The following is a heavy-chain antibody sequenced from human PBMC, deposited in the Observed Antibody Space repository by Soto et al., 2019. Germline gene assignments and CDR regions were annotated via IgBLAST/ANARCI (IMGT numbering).Heavy chain of an antibody. V-gene: IGHV1-69*13. J-gene: IGHJ3*02. CDR2: IIPIFGTA. CDR1: GGSFSSYA. D-gene: IGHD6-6*01. CDR3: AREYSRSGGDAFDI. Sequence: SVKVTCKASGGSFSSYALSSVRQAPGQGLEWMGGIIPIFGTANYAQKFQGRVTITADESTSTAYMELSSLRSEETAVYYCAREYSRSGGDAFDIWGQGTMVTVSS.